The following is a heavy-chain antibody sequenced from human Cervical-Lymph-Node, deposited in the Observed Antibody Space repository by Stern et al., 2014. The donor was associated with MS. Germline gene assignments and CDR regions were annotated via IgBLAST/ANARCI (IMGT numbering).Heavy chain of an antibody. CDR3: ARDNGGWSVDS. CDR1: GYTFTSNK. J-gene: IGHJ4*02. D-gene: IGHD6-19*01. Sequence: VQLVESGAEVKKPGASVKVSCKAFGYTFTSNKMHWVRQAPGQGLEWMGIINTGGGSTRYAQKLQGRVTMTRDTSTSTVYMELTSLRSEDTAVYSCARDNGGWSVDSWGQGTLVIVSS. CDR2: INTGGGST. V-gene: IGHV1-46*01.